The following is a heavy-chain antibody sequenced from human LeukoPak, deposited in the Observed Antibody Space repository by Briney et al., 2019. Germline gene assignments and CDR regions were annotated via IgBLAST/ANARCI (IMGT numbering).Heavy chain of an antibody. D-gene: IGHD3-16*01. V-gene: IGHV3-23*01. CDR1: GLTFSRYA. CDR2: ITATDGGT. CDR3: AKKSGMGHAFDI. J-gene: IGHJ3*02. Sequence: GGSLRLSCKASGLTFSRYAMSWVRQAPGKGLEWVAAITATDGGTYYADSVRGRFTISRDNSKNTLDLQMNSLRAEDTAVYHCAKKSGMGHAFDIWGQGTMVTVSS.